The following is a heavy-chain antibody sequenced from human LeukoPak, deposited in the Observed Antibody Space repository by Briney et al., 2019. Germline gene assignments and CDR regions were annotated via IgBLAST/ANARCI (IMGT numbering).Heavy chain of an antibody. CDR1: GASISSHY. CDR2: VSYSGSA. V-gene: IGHV4-59*11. CDR3: TRDGGVAVTPLDFDF. J-gene: IGHJ4*02. D-gene: IGHD6-19*01. Sequence: SETLSLTCTVSGASISSHYWSWIRQSPGKGLEWIGYVSYSGSADYNPSLKSRVTLSVDTSKNQISLRLSSVTAADTAVYYCTRDGGVAVTPLDFDFWGQGTLVTVSS.